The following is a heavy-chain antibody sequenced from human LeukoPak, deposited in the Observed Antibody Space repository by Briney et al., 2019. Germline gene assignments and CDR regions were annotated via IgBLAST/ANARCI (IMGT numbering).Heavy chain of an antibody. J-gene: IGHJ4*02. D-gene: IGHD3-22*01. CDR1: GFTLSSYA. Sequence: PGGSLRLSCAASGFTLSSYAMSWVRQAPGKGLEWVSAISGSGGSTYYADSVKGRFTISRDNSKNTLYLQMNSLRAEDTAVYYCAKGANYDSSGYPYFDYWGQGTLVTVSS. CDR2: ISGSGGST. CDR3: AKGANYDSSGYPYFDY. V-gene: IGHV3-23*01.